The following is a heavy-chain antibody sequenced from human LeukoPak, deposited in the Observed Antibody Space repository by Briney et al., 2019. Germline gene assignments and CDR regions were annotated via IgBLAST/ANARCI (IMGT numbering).Heavy chain of an antibody. CDR3: ARAGQTSSWFGISFDL. Sequence: GGSLRLSCATSGFTFSHYGMHWVRQAPGKGLEWVAVVSPDGRNEYYADSVKGRFIISRANSKNTVYMQRNSLRAEATALYYCARAGQTSSWFGISFDLWGQGTLVTVS. V-gene: IGHV3-30*05. J-gene: IGHJ5*02. D-gene: IGHD6-13*01. CDR1: GFTFSHYG. CDR2: VSPDGRNE.